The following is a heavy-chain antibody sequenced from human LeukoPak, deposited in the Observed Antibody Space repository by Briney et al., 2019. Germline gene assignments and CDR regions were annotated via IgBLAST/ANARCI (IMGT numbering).Heavy chain of an antibody. Sequence: ASVKVSCKASGYTFTGYYMHWVRHAPGQGLEWMGWINPNSGGTNYAQKFQGRVTMTRDTSISTAYMELSRLRSDDTAVYYCARDPGIAMAGPLDYWGQGTLVTVSS. D-gene: IGHD6-19*01. J-gene: IGHJ4*02. CDR3: ARDPGIAMAGPLDY. CDR1: GYTFTGYY. CDR2: INPNSGGT. V-gene: IGHV1-2*02.